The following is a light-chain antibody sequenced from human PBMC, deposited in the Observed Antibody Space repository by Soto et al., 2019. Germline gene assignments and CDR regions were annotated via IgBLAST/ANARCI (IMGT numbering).Light chain of an antibody. J-gene: IGKJ2*01. CDR1: QSISSY. Sequence: DIQMTRSPSSLFASVGDRVTITCRASQSISSYLNWYQQKPGKAPKLLIYAASSLQSGVPSRFSGSGSGTDFTLTISSLQPEDFAAYYCQQSYSTPRTFGQGTKLEIK. CDR2: AAS. V-gene: IGKV1-39*01. CDR3: QQSYSTPRT.